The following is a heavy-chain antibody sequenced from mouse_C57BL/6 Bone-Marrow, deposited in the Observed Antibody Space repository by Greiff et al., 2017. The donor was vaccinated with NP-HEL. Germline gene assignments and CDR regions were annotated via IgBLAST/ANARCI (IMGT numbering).Heavy chain of an antibody. J-gene: IGHJ4*01. V-gene: IGHV1-75*01. CDR3: AVVATRGYYAMDY. D-gene: IGHD1-1*01. CDR2: IFPGSGST. CDR1: GYTFTDYY. Sequence: VQVVESGPELVKPGASVKISCKASGYTFTDYYINWVKQRPGQGLEWIGWIFPGSGSTYYNEKFKGKATLTVDKSSSTAYMLLSSLTSEDSAVYFCAVVATRGYYAMDYWGQGTSVTVSS.